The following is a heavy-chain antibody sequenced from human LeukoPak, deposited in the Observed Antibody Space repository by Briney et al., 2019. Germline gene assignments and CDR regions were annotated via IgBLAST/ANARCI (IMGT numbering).Heavy chain of an antibody. Sequence: PGGSLRLSCAASGFTFTNYWMRWVRQAPGKGLEWVAMIREDGGDIYYVGSVKGRFTISRDNTKNSLYLQMNSLRAEDTAMYYCVRDRGSGSSQTHEFFEHWGQGTLVTVSS. CDR1: GFTFTNYW. D-gene: IGHD1-26*01. CDR3: VRDRGSGSSQTHEFFEH. V-gene: IGHV3-7*01. J-gene: IGHJ1*01. CDR2: IREDGGDI.